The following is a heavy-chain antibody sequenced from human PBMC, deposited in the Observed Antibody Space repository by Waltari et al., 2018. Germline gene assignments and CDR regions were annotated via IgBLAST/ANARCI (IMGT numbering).Heavy chain of an antibody. J-gene: IGHJ6*02. Sequence: QLQLQESGPGLVKPSETLSLTCTVSVGSISSSSYYWGWIRQRPGKGRGWIGSFYYRGSTNSNPSLKSRVTISVDTSKNQFALKLSSVTAADTAVYYCARWRGSIYGMDVWGQGTTVTVSS. D-gene: IGHD3-3*01. CDR2: FYYRGST. CDR1: VGSISSSSYY. CDR3: ARWRGSIYGMDV. V-gene: IGHV4-39*01.